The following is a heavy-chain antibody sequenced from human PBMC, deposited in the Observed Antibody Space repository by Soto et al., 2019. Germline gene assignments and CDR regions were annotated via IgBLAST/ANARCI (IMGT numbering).Heavy chain of an antibody. CDR2: ISTDNGNT. CDR3: AGDQGITSVGVYSMYYYGMDG. CDR1: GYTFTSSG. D-gene: IGHD3-3*01. J-gene: IGHJ6*02. Sequence: QVQLVQSGAEVKKPGASVKVSCKASGYTFTSSGIIWVRQAPGQGLEWMGWISTDNGNTNYAQHLQGRVSMTTDRSTSTAYMDRGSLRCDGTAVYYCAGDQGITSVGVYSMYYYGMDGWGQATTVTVSS. V-gene: IGHV1-18*01.